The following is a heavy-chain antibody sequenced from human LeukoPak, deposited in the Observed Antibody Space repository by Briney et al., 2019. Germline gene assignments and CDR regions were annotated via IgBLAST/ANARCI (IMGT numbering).Heavy chain of an antibody. CDR2: ISSGSSYI. CDR1: GFTFSRYS. CDR3: ARAYNYAFDI. D-gene: IGHD5-24*01. V-gene: IGHV3-21*01. Sequence: GGSLRLSCAASGFTFSRYSMNWVRQAPGKGLEWVSSISSGSSYIYYADSVKGRFTISRDNAKNSLYLQMNSLRAEDTAVYYCARAYNYAFDIWGQGTMVTVSP. J-gene: IGHJ3*02.